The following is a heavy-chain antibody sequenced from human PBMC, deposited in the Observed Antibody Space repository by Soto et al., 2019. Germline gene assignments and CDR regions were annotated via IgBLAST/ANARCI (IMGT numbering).Heavy chain of an antibody. CDR2: ISGAGGRI. CDR3: AKGHTHGNGHCAYYGMDV. Sequence: EVQLLESGGGLVHPGGSLRLSCVVSGFTFSNYGMSWVCQAPGKGLEWVASISGAGGRIYNEDSVKGRITISRDNSKNAGYLQVNSLRAGVTAVYYCAKGHTHGNGHCAYYGMDVWGQGTTVTVS. D-gene: IGHD1-1*01. V-gene: IGHV3-23*01. J-gene: IGHJ6*02. CDR1: GFTFSNYG.